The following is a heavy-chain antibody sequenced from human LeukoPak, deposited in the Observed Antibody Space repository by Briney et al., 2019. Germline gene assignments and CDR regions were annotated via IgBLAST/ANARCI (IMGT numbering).Heavy chain of an antibody. CDR3: AKVRPYGSGSYPFDY. J-gene: IGHJ4*02. CDR1: GFTFSSYG. D-gene: IGHD3-10*01. CDR2: IRYDGSNK. Sequence: GGSLRLSCAASGFTFSSYGMHWVRQAPGKGLEWVAFIRYDGSNKYYADSVKGRFTISRDNSKNTLYLQMNSLRAEDTAVYCCAKVRPYGSGSYPFDYWGQGTLVTVSS. V-gene: IGHV3-30*02.